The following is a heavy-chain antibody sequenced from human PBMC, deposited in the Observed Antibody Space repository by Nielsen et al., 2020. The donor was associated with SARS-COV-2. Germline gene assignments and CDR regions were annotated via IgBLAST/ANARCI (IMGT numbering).Heavy chain of an antibody. CDR1: GYTFTSYG. D-gene: IGHD3-10*01. CDR3: ARDSFVTMVRGVMKYYYYGMEV. CDR2: ISAYNGNT. V-gene: IGHV1-18*01. Sequence: ASVKVSCKASGYTFTSYGIRWVRQAPGQGLEWMGWISAYNGNTNYAQKLQGRVTMTTDTSTSTAYMELRSLRSDDTAVYYCARDSFVTMVRGVMKYYYYGMEVWGQGTTVTVSS. J-gene: IGHJ6*02.